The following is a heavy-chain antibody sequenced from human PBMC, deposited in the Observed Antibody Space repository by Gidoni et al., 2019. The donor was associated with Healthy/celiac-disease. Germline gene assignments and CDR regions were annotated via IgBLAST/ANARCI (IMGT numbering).Heavy chain of an antibody. Sequence: QVQLVESGGGVVQPGRSLRLSCAASGFTFSSYGMHWVRQAPGKGLEWVAVISYDGSNKYYADSVKGRFTISRDNSKNTLYLQMNSLRAEDTAVYYCAKERWLRGSGAFDIWGQGTMVTVSS. CDR3: AKERWLRGSGAFDI. V-gene: IGHV3-30*18. J-gene: IGHJ3*02. D-gene: IGHD5-12*01. CDR2: ISYDGSNK. CDR1: GFTFSSYG.